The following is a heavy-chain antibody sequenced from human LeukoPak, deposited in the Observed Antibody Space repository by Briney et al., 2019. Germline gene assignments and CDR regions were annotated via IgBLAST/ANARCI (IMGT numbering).Heavy chain of an antibody. V-gene: IGHV3-30*18. Sequence: GGSLRLSCAASGFTFSSYGMHWVRQAPGKGLEWVAVISYDGSNKYYADSVKGRLTISRDNSKNTLYLQMNSLRAEDTAVYYCAKDEDSSGGSLFDYWGQGTLVTVSS. J-gene: IGHJ4*02. CDR3: AKDEDSSGGSLFDY. D-gene: IGHD2-15*01. CDR2: ISYDGSNK. CDR1: GFTFSSYG.